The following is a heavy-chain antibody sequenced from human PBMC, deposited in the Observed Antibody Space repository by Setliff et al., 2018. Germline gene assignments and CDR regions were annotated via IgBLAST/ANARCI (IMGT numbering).Heavy chain of an antibody. V-gene: IGHV4-39*01. D-gene: IGHD2-2*02. CDR2: IYYSGST. J-gene: IGHJ6*03. CDR1: GGSISSGNYY. Sequence: SETLSLTCRVSGGSISSGNYYWGWIRQPPGKGLEWIGSIYYSGSTYYNPSLKSRVTIFVDTSRNQFSLKLSSVTAADTAVYYCARQWTDCTSANCYTMAYYYYYMDVWGKGTTVTVSS. CDR3: ARQWTDCTSANCYTMAYYYYYMDV.